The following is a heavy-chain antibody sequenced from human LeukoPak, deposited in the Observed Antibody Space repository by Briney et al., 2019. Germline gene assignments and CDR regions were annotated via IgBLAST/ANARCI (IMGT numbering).Heavy chain of an antibody. CDR1: GFTFSSSA. CDR3: AKGSSPFDP. V-gene: IGHV3-23*01. Sequence: GGSLRLSCAASGFTFSSSAMSWVRQAPGKGLEWVSAISNNGGYTYYADSVQGRFTISRDNSKSTLCLQMNSLRAEDTAVYYCAKGSSPFDPWGQGTLVTVSS. D-gene: IGHD2-15*01. CDR2: ISNNGGYT. J-gene: IGHJ5*02.